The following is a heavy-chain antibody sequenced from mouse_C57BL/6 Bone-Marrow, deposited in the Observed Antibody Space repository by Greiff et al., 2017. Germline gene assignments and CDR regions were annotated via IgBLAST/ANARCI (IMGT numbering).Heavy chain of an antibody. J-gene: IGHJ4*01. V-gene: IGHV1-55*01. D-gene: IGHD4-1*01. Sequence: QVQLQQPGAELVKPGASVKMSCKASGYTFPSYCITWVKQRPAQRLDWIGDIYPGIGSTNYNEKFKSKATLTVDTSSSTAYMQLSSLTSEDSAVYYCARAKTGPMDYWGQGTSVTVSS. CDR1: GYTFPSYC. CDR3: ARAKTGPMDY. CDR2: IYPGIGST.